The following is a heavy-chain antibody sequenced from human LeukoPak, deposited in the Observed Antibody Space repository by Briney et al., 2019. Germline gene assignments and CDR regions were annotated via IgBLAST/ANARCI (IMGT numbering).Heavy chain of an antibody. CDR2: ISYDGSNK. J-gene: IGHJ4*02. V-gene: IGHV3-30*18. CDR3: AKVGNGYNNDY. CDR1: GFSFSGHW. D-gene: IGHD5-24*01. Sequence: PGGSLRLSCTASGFSFSGHWMHWVRQAPGKGLEWVAVISYDGSNKYYADSVKGRFTISRDNSKNTLYLQMNSLRAEDAAVYYCAKVGNGYNNDYWGQGTLVTVSS.